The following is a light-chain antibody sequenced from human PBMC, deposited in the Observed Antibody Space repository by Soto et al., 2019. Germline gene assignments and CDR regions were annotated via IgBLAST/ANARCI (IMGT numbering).Light chain of an antibody. V-gene: IGLV2-14*01. Sequence: QSALTQPASVSGSPGHSITISCTGTSSDVGGYNYVSWYQQHPGKAPKLMIYDVSNRPSGVSNRFPGSKSGNTASLTISGLQAEDEADYYCSSYTSSSTSLVVFGGGTKVTVL. CDR2: DVS. J-gene: IGLJ2*01. CDR3: SSYTSSSTSLVV. CDR1: SSDVGGYNY.